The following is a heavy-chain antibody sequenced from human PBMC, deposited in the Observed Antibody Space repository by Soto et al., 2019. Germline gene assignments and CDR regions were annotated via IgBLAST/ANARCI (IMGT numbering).Heavy chain of an antibody. CDR2: IGGSGGST. V-gene: IGHV3-23*01. J-gene: IGHJ2*01. Sequence: GGSLRLSCAASGFTFSSYAMSWVRQAPGKGLEWVSAIGGSGGSTYYADSVKGRFTISRDNSKNTLYLQMNSLRAEDTAVYYWAKDGRGGGDRQIWYFDLWGRGTLVTVSS. D-gene: IGHD2-21*01. CDR1: GFTFSSYA. CDR3: AKDGRGGGDRQIWYFDL.